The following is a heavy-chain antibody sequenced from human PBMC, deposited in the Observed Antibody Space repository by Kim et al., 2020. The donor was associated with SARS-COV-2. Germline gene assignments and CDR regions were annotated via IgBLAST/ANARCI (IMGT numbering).Heavy chain of an antibody. J-gene: IGHJ4*02. D-gene: IGHD3-22*01. Sequence: GRFTISRDNAKNSLYLQMNSLRDEDTAVYYCASEGYYYDSSGYAPYYFDYWGQGTLVTVSS. CDR3: ASEGYYYDSSGYAPYYFDY. V-gene: IGHV3-48*02.